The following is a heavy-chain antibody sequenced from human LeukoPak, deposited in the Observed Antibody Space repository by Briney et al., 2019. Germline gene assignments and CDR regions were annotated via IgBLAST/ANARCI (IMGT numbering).Heavy chain of an antibody. J-gene: IGHJ4*02. CDR3: ARVLAGDYRTTLDY. D-gene: IGHD4-17*01. CDR1: GLTFSSYW. V-gene: IGHV3-7*01. CDR2: IKQDGSEK. Sequence: GGSLRLSCAASGLTFSSYWMSWVRQAPGKGLEWVASIKQDGSEKYYVDSVKGRFTISRDNAKNSLYLQMNSLRAEDTAVYYCARVLAGDYRTTLDYWGQGTLVTVSS.